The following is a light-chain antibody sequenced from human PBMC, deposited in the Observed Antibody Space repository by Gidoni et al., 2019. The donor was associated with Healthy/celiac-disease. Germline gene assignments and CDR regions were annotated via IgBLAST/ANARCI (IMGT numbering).Light chain of an antibody. J-gene: IGKJ4*01. CDR1: QSVSSN. V-gene: IGKV3-15*01. CDR2: GAS. CDR3: QQYNNWPRGT. Sequence: EIVMTQSPPTLSVSPGERATLSCRASQSVSSNLAWYQQKPGQAPRLLIYGASTRATGIPARFSGSGSGTEFTLTISSLQSEDFAVYYCQQYNNWPRGTFGGGTKVEIK.